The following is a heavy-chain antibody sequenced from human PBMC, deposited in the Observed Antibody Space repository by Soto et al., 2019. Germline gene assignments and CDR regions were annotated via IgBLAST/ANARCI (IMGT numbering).Heavy chain of an antibody. Sequence: ASVKVSCKGSGYAFTTYGITWARQAPGQGLEWMGWISAHNGSTYYANSVKGRFTISRDNSKNTLYLQMGSLRAEDMAVYYCARGHYSYYDSSGYYPGAYYFDYWGQGTLVTVSS. CDR2: ISAHNGST. CDR1: GYAFTTYG. D-gene: IGHD3-22*01. V-gene: IGHV1-18*03. CDR3: ARGHYSYYDSSGYYPGAYYFDY. J-gene: IGHJ4*02.